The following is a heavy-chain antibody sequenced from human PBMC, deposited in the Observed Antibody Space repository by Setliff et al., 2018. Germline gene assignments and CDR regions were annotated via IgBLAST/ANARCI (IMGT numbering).Heavy chain of an antibody. V-gene: IGHV1-69*13. CDR3: ERLVRYCTTTTCQRTSGDDF. D-gene: IGHD2-2*01. CDR2: IIPVFRTA. CDR1: GGTFRSDG. Sequence: SVKVSCKASGGTFRSDGFNWVLQAPGQGLEWMGRIIPVFRTAKYAQKFQGRVTITADESTGTAYMELRSLRSYDTSFYYCERLVRYCTTTTCQRTSGDDFWGQGTLVTVSS. J-gene: IGHJ4*02.